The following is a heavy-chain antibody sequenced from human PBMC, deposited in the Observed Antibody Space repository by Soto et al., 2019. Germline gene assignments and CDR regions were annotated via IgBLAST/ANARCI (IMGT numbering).Heavy chain of an antibody. Sequence: EVQLLESGGGLVQPGGSLGLSCAASGFTFSTYAMSWVRQAPGKGLEWVSTIGTGGGDTYYADSVKGRFTISRDNSKNTLYLQMNSLRAEDTAVYYCAKGVSFGEFPFDYWGQGTLVTVSS. CDR1: GFTFSTYA. D-gene: IGHD3-10*01. CDR2: IGTGGGDT. J-gene: IGHJ4*02. V-gene: IGHV3-23*01. CDR3: AKGVSFGEFPFDY.